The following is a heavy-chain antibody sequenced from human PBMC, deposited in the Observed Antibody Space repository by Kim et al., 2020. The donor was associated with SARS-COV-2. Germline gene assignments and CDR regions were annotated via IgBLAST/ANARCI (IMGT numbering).Heavy chain of an antibody. CDR2: IRSKANNYAT. CDR1: GFTFSGSA. Sequence: GGSLRLSCAASGFTFSGSAMHWVRQASGKGLEWVGRIRSKANNYATAYGASVKGRFTFSRDDSKNTAFLQMNSLKIEDTAVYYCAGSEPGDDYGMDVWG. J-gene: IGHJ6*02. CDR3: AGSEPGDDYGMDV. D-gene: IGHD3-10*01. V-gene: IGHV3-73*01.